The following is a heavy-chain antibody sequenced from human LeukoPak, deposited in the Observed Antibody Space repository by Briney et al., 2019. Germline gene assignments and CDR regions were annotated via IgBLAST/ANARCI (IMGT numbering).Heavy chain of an antibody. CDR1: GFTLSSYA. CDR3: ARERNSGSYRTVDY. J-gene: IGHJ4*02. V-gene: IGHV3-30*04. Sequence: PGGSLRLSCAASGFTLSSYAMHWVRQAPGKGMEWLAVITYDGTKKYYPDSVKGRFTISRDNSQSTLYLQMNSLRGEDTAVYFCARERNSGSYRTVDYWGQGTLVTVSS. CDR2: ITYDGTKK. D-gene: IGHD1-26*01.